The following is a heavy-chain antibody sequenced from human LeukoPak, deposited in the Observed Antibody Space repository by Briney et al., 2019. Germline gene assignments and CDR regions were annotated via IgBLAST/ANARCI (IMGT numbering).Heavy chain of an antibody. Sequence: ASVKVSCKASGYTFTSYGISWVRQAPGQGLEWMGWISAYNGNTNYAQKLQGRVTMTTDTSTSTAYMELRSLRSDDTAVYYCAMYYYDSSGYPMDYYGMDVWGQGTTVTVSS. D-gene: IGHD3-22*01. CDR3: AMYYYDSSGYPMDYYGMDV. CDR1: GYTFTSYG. CDR2: ISAYNGNT. V-gene: IGHV1-18*01. J-gene: IGHJ6*02.